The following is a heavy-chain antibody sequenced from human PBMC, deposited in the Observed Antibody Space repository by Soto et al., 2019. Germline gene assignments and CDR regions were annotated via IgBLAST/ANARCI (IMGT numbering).Heavy chain of an antibody. CDR3: AKGLDSANYYGMDV. J-gene: IGHJ6*02. D-gene: IGHD3-22*01. V-gene: IGHV3-43D*04. Sequence: LRLSCAASGFTFDDYAMHWVRQAPGKGLEWVSLISWDGGSTYYADSVKGRFTISRDNSKNSPYLQMNSLRAEDTALYYCAKGLDSANYYGMDVWGQGTTVTVSS. CDR2: ISWDGGST. CDR1: GFTFDDYA.